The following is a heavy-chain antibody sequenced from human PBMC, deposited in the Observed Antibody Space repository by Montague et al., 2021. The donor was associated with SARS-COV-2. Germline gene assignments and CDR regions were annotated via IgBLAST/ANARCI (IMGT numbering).Heavy chain of an antibody. Sequence: SLRLSCAASGFTFSSYSMNWVRQAPGKGLEWVSSISSSSSYIYYADSVKGRFIISRDNAKNSLYLQMNSLRAEDTAVYYCARDQQLVLGYYYGMDVWGQGTTVTVSS. V-gene: IGHV3-21*01. D-gene: IGHD6-13*01. CDR2: ISSSSSYI. CDR1: GFTFSSYS. CDR3: ARDQQLVLGYYYGMDV. J-gene: IGHJ6*02.